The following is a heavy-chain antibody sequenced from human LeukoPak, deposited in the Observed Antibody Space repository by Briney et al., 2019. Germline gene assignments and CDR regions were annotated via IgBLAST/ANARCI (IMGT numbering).Heavy chain of an antibody. CDR1: GYSISSGYY. CDR3: ARGWVYSNYGNWFDP. CDR2: IYHSGST. Sequence: SETLSLTCTVSGYSISSGYYWGWIRPPPGKGVEWIGSIYHSGSTYYNPSLKSRVTISVDTSKNQFSLKLSSVTAADTAVYYCARGWVYSNYGNWFDPWGQGTLVTVSS. D-gene: IGHD4-11*01. V-gene: IGHV4-38-2*02. J-gene: IGHJ5*02.